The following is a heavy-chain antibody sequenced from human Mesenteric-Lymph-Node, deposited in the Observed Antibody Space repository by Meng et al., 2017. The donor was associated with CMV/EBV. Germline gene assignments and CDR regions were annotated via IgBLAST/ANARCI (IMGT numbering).Heavy chain of an antibody. J-gene: IGHJ6*02. CDR3: TKLSSFFYYGVDV. V-gene: IGHV3-23*01. D-gene: IGHD6-6*01. Sequence: LSCAASGFTFRYYAMTWFRQAPGKGLEWVSTVSDSGTQIDYAGSVTGRFNISRDNSKNTLYLQMNSLRAEDTAIYYCTKLSSFFYYGVDVWGHGTTVIVSS. CDR1: GFTFRYYA. CDR2: VSDSGTQI.